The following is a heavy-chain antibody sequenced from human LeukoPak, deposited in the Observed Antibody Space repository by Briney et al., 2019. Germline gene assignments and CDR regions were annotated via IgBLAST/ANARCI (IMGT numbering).Heavy chain of an antibody. CDR3: ARSTYSGSSYDC. J-gene: IGHJ4*02. D-gene: IGHD1-26*01. Sequence: RGSLRLSCAASGFTFSSYWMHWVRQVPGKGLVWVSRIKSDGSSTTYADSVKGRFTISRDNAKNTLYLQMSSLRAEDTAVYYCARSTYSGSSYDCWGQGTLVTVSS. CDR2: IKSDGSST. CDR1: GFTFSSYW. V-gene: IGHV3-74*01.